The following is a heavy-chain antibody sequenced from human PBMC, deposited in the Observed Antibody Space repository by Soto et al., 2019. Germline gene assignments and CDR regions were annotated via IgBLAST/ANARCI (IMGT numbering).Heavy chain of an antibody. CDR1: GYTFTSYA. CDR2: INAGNGNA. D-gene: IGHD4-4*01. CDR3: AVTHDYRTLDY. J-gene: IGHJ4*02. V-gene: IGHV1-3*01. Sequence: ASVKVSCTASGYTFTSYAMHWVRQAPGQRLEWMGWINAGNGNAKYSQKFQGRVAITRDTSASTAYMELSSLRSEDTAVYYCAVTHDYRTLDYWGQGTLVTVSS.